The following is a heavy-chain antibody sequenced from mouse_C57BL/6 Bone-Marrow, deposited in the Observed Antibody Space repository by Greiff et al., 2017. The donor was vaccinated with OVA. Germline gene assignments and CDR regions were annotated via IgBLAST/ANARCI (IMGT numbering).Heavy chain of an antibody. Sequence: VQLQQSGPELVKPGASVKIPCKASGYTFTDYNMDWVKQSHGKSLEWIGDINPNNGGTIYNQKFKGKATLTVDKSSSTAYMELRSLTSEDTAVYYCARLDYGSSYWYFDVWGTGTTVTVSS. CDR3: ARLDYGSSYWYFDV. V-gene: IGHV1-18*01. CDR2: INPNNGGT. D-gene: IGHD1-1*01. CDR1: GYTFTDYN. J-gene: IGHJ1*03.